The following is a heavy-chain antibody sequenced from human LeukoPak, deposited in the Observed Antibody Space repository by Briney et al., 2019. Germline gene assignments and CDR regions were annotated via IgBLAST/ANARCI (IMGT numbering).Heavy chain of an antibody. CDR2: INQDGRAK. CDR3: GRDVQVATIYPLDY. V-gene: IGHV3-7*01. D-gene: IGHD5-12*01. Sequence: SGESLRLSCVVSGFTFSRFWMNWVRQAPGKGLEWVANINQDGRAKYYVDSVKGRFTISRDNAKNSLYLQMNSLRAEDTAVYYCGRDVQVATIYPLDYWGQGTLVTVSS. CDR1: GFTFSRFW. J-gene: IGHJ4*02.